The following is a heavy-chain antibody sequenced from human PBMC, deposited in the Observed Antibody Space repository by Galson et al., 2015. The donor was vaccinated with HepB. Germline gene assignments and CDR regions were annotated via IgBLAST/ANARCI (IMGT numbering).Heavy chain of an antibody. V-gene: IGHV3-7*05. D-gene: IGHD6-13*01. CDR3: PRFPGGGYSTSWYRSGFDY. CDR2: IKEDESEK. CDR1: GFTFSGYW. J-gene: IGHJ4*02. Sequence: SLRLSCAAAGFTFSGYWMTWVRQAPGKGLEWVANIKEDESEKYYVDSVKGRFTISRDNAKNSLYLQLNILRAEDTAVSFCPRFPGGGYSTSWYRSGFDYWGQGTLVIVSS.